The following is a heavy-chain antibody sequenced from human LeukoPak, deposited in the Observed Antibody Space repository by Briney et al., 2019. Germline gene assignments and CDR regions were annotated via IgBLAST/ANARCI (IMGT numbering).Heavy chain of an antibody. CDR2: MNPNSGNT. Sequence: GASVKVSCKASGYTFTSYDINWVRQATGQGLEWMGWMNPNSGNTGYAQRFQGRVTMTRNTSISTAYMELSSLRSEDTAVYYCARGVGYCSGGSCYSARWFDPWGQGTLATVSS. D-gene: IGHD2-15*01. J-gene: IGHJ5*02. CDR1: GYTFTSYD. CDR3: ARGVGYCSGGSCYSARWFDP. V-gene: IGHV1-8*01.